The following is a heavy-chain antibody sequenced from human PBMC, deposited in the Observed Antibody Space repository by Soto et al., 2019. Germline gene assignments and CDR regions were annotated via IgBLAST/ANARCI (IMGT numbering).Heavy chain of an antibody. CDR3: AAALNQCITAAGSFDY. V-gene: IGHV1-18*01. Sequence: ASVKVSCKASGYTFTSYGISWVRQAPGQGLEWMGWISACNGNTNYAQKLQGRVTMTTDTSTSTAYMELSSLRSDDTAVYYCAAALNQCITAAGSFDYWGQGTLVTVSS. J-gene: IGHJ4*02. CDR2: ISACNGNT. D-gene: IGHD6-13*01. CDR1: GYTFTSYG.